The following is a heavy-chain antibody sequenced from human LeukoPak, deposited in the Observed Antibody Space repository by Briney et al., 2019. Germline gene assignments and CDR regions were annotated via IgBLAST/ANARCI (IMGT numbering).Heavy chain of an antibody. CDR1: GGSISSYY. D-gene: IGHD5-24*01. CDR2: IYYSGST. J-gene: IGHJ4*02. V-gene: IGHV4-59*01. CDR3: ARERRDGPHFDY. Sequence: SETLSLTCTVSGGSISSYYCSWIRQPPGQGLEWIGYIYYSGSTNYNPSLKSRVTISVDTSKNQFSLKLSSVTAADTAVYYCARERRDGPHFDYWGQGTLVTVSS.